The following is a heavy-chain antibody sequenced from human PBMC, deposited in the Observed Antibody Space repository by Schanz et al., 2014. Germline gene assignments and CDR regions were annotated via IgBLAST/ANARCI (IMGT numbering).Heavy chain of an antibody. CDR3: ARDPNTSAWLPYFDT. D-gene: IGHD6-19*01. Sequence: DLVESGGGVVQPGRSLTLSCAVSTSLFSRSVIHWVRQAPGKGLEWVAVMWNDGIKTHYADSGKGRFTISRDNSKNTVYLQMNSLRTDDTAMYYYARDPNTSAWLPYFDTWGQGTLVTGSS. V-gene: IGHV3-30*04. J-gene: IGHJ4*02. CDR1: TSLFSRSV. CDR2: MWNDGIKT.